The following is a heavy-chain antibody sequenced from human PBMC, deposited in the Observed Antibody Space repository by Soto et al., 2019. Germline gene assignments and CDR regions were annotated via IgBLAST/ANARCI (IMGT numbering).Heavy chain of an antibody. Sequence: EASVKVSCKASGYTFTSYDINWVRQATGQGLEWMGWMNPNSGNTGYAQKFQGRVTMTRNTSISTAYMELSSLRSEDTAVYYCARGNSSSGWYYYYYYGMDVWGQGTTVTVSS. CDR2: MNPNSGNT. V-gene: IGHV1-8*01. CDR1: GYTFTSYD. J-gene: IGHJ6*02. D-gene: IGHD6-19*01. CDR3: ARGNSSSGWYYYYYYGMDV.